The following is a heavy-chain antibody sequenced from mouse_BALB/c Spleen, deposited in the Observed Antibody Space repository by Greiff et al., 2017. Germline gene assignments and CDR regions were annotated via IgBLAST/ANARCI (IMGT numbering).Heavy chain of an antibody. CDR2: IDPENGNT. J-gene: IGHJ4*01. CDR1: GFNIKDTY. D-gene: IGHD2-3*01. V-gene: IGHV14-3*02. Sequence: EVKLMESGAELVKPGASVKLSCTASGFNIKDTYMHWVKQRPEQGLEWIGWIDPENGNTIYDPKFQGKASITADTSSNTAYLQLSSLTSEDTAVYYCARFDGYYVDYLGQGTSVTVSS. CDR3: ARFDGYYVDY.